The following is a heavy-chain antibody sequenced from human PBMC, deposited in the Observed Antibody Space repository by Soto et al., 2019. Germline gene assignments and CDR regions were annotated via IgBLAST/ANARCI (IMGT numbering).Heavy chain of an antibody. CDR3: AKGIPVSGYAAAWVDY. CDR1: GFTFSSYV. J-gene: IGHJ4*02. D-gene: IGHD2-2*01. Sequence: EVQLLESGGGLVQPGGSLRLSCAASGFTFSSYVMSWVRQAPGKGLEWVSAISGSGGSTYYADSVKGRFTISRDNSKNTLYLQMNSLRAEDTAVYYCAKGIPVSGYAAAWVDYWGQGTLVTVSS. V-gene: IGHV3-23*01. CDR2: ISGSGGST.